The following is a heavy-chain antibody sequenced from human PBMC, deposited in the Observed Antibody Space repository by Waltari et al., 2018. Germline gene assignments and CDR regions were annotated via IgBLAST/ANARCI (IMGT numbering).Heavy chain of an antibody. J-gene: IGHJ3*02. V-gene: IGHV1-46*01. CDR2: INPSGGST. CDR1: GGTFSSYA. Sequence: QVQLVQSGAEVKKPGSSVKVSCKASGGTFSSYAISWVRQAPGQGLEWMGIINPSGGSTSYAQKFQGRVTMTRDTSTSTVYMELSSLRSEDTAVYYCARGVAEEVVVVAATRGAFDIWGQGTMVTVSS. CDR3: ARGVAEEVVVVAATRGAFDI. D-gene: IGHD2-15*01.